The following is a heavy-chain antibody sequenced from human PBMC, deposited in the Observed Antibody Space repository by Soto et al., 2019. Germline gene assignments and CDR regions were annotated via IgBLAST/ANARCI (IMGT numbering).Heavy chain of an antibody. Sequence: GASLRLSCEASGFTFRIYSMTWVRQATGKGLEWISYMTSDTKTIKYADSVKGRFTISRDNAKNSLYLQMNSLRAEDTAVYYCARDSGYSYGPLDYWGQGTLVTVSS. J-gene: IGHJ4*02. CDR3: ARDSGYSYGPLDY. CDR2: MTSDTKTI. CDR1: GFTFRIYS. V-gene: IGHV3-48*01. D-gene: IGHD5-18*01.